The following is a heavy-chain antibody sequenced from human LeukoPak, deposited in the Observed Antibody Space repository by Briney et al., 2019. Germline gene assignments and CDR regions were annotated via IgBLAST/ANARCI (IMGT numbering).Heavy chain of an antibody. V-gene: IGHV3-23*01. CDR1: GFTFSSYA. CDR2: ISGSGGST. J-gene: IGHJ6*04. D-gene: IGHD3-10*01. CDR3: AKDRSGSYWSYYYYYYGMDV. Sequence: RPGGSLRLSCAASGFTFSSYAMSWVRQAPGKELEWVSAISGSGGSTYYADSVKGRFTISRDNSKNTLYLQMNSLRAEDTAVYYCAKDRSGSYWSYYYYYYGMDVWGKGTTVTVSS.